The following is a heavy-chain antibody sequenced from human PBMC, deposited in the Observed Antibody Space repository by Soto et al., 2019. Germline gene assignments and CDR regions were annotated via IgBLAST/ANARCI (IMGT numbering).Heavy chain of an antibody. CDR3: ARVQLRYSSSHNFDS. Sequence: QVRLQESGPGLVKPSETLSLTCSVSGVSVSSGSFYWSWIRQPPGKGLEWIGFIYNTETFNYNPSLKSRVTLSVDASKHQFSLKLSSVTAADTAVYYCARVQLRYSSSHNFDSWGQGALVTVSS. V-gene: IGHV4-61*01. J-gene: IGHJ4*02. CDR1: GVSVSSGSFY. CDR2: IYNTETF. D-gene: IGHD6-19*01.